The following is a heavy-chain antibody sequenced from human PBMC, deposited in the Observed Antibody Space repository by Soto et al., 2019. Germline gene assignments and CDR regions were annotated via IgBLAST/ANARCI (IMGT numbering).Heavy chain of an antibody. CDR1: GGSISRSGYY. V-gene: IGHV4-39*01. CDR2: IYSDGRT. CDR3: ATQKSSSAAHSYGMDV. Sequence: ETLSLTCTVCGGSISRSGYYWGWIRQAPGKGLEWIGNIYSDGRTYYNPSLRSRVALAIGTSQNQFSLKLTSVDASDTAIYYCATQKSSSAAHSYGMDVWGVGTTVTVSS. D-gene: IGHD6-25*01. J-gene: IGHJ6*04.